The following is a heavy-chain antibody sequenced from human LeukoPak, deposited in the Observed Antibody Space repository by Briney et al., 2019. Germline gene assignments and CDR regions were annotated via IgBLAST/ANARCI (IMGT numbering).Heavy chain of an antibody. J-gene: IGHJ6*02. V-gene: IGHV1-18*01. CDR2: ISAYNGNT. Sequence: RASVKVSCKASGYTFTSYGISWVRQAPGQGLEWMGWISAYNGNTNYVQKLQGRVTMTTDSSTSTAYMELRSLRSDDTAVYYCATSGIGPAAGYYYYGMDVWGQGTTVTVSS. CDR1: GYTFTSYG. CDR3: ATSGIGPAAGYYYYGMDV. D-gene: IGHD2-2*01.